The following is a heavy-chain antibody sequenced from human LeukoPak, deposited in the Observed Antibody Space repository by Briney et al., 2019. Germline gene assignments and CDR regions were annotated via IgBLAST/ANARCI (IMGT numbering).Heavy chain of an antibody. D-gene: IGHD2-21*01. CDR1: GFSFSTYW. J-gene: IGHJ3*02. Sequence: GGSLRLSCETSGFSFSTYWMSWVRQAPGKGLEWVSVIYGGGSTDYADSVKGRFTISRDNLKNTLYLQMNSLRAEDTAVYYCARGGSGDIFDIWGQGTMVTVSS. V-gene: IGHV3-53*01. CDR2: IYGGGST. CDR3: ARGGSGDIFDI.